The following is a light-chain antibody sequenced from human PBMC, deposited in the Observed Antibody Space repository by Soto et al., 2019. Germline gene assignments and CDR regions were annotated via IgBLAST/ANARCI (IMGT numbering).Light chain of an antibody. V-gene: IGKV1-39*01. CDR1: QSISSY. CDR3: QQSYSTPIT. J-gene: IGKJ5*01. CDR2: AAS. Sequence: DISMTQSPSSLSSSVGDRVTITCRASQSISSYLNWYQQKPGKAPKLLIYAASSLQSGVPSRFSGSGSGTDFTLTISSLQPEDFATYYCQQSYSTPITFGQGTRLEIK.